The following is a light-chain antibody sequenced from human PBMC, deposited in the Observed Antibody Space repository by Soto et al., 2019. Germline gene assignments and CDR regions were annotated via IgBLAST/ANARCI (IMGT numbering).Light chain of an antibody. J-gene: IGKJ2*01. Sequence: EIVLTQSPGTLSLSPGEGATLSCRASQTVSSTYLAWYQQKPGRAPSLLIHGASTRAAGIPDRFSASGSGTHFTLTLNRLEPEDFAVYFCQQFGTSPYPFGQGTTVEIK. CDR3: QQFGTSPYP. CDR1: QTVSSTY. V-gene: IGKV3-20*01. CDR2: GAS.